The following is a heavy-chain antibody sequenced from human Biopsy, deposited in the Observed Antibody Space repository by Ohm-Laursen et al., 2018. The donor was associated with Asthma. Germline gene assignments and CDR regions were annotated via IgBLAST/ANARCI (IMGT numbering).Heavy chain of an antibody. CDR3: ARAVDYSHYYGIDV. Sequence: SVTVSCKNSGYTFNSAGITWVRQAPGQGLEWMGWISVYHGNTKVAQKLQDRVTMITDTSTSTAYMELRSLRSDDTAVYFCARAVDYSHYYGIDVWGQGTTVTVS. CDR2: ISVYHGNT. CDR1: GYTFNSAG. V-gene: IGHV1-18*01. J-gene: IGHJ6*02. D-gene: IGHD3-10*01.